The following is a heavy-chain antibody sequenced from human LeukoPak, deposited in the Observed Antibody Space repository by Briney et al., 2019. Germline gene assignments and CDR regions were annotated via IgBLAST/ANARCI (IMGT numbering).Heavy chain of an antibody. J-gene: IGHJ4*02. D-gene: IGHD1-26*01. Sequence: SETLSLTCTVSGGSISSDYWSWIRQPPGKGLEWIGYIYYSGRTYYNPSLKSRITISVDTSKNQFSLKLSSVTAADTAVYYCARPGVTGGRGKKGYYFDYWGQGTLVTVSS. CDR2: IYYSGRT. CDR1: GGSISSDY. CDR3: ARPGVTGGRGKKGYYFDY. V-gene: IGHV4-59*08.